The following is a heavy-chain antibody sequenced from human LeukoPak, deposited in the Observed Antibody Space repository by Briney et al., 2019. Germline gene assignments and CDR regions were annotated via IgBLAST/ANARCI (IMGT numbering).Heavy chain of an antibody. V-gene: IGHV3-23*01. CDR1: GFTFSSYA. CDR2: ISGSGGST. J-gene: IGHJ4*02. Sequence: GGSLRLSCAASGFTFSSYAMSWVRQAPGKGLEWVSAISGSGGSTYYADSVKGRFTISRDNSKNTLYLQMNSLIAEDTAVYYCARPPNYYDSSGYNYWGQGTLVSVSS. D-gene: IGHD3-22*01. CDR3: ARPPNYYDSSGYNY.